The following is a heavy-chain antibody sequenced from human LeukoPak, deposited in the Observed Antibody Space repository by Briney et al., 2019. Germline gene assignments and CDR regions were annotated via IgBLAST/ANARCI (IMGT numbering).Heavy chain of an antibody. CDR3: ASGVNDAFDI. D-gene: IGHD2-8*01. Sequence: EASVKVSCKASGGTFSSYAISWVRQAPGQGLKWMGGIIPIFGTANYAQKFQGRVTITADETTSTAYMELSSLRSEDTAVYYCASGVNDAFDIWGQGTMVTVSS. CDR1: GGTFSSYA. J-gene: IGHJ3*02. CDR2: IIPIFGTA. V-gene: IGHV1-69*01.